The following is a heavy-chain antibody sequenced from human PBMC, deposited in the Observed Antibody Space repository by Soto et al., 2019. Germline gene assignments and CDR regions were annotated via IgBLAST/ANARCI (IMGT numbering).Heavy chain of an antibody. CDR2: IYYSGST. V-gene: IGHV4-39*07. J-gene: IGHJ6*02. Sequence: SETLSLTCTVSGGSISSSSYYWGWIRQPPGKGLEWIGSIYYSGSTYYNPSLKSRVTISVDTSKNQFSLKLSSVTAADTAVYYCAGVSYYCYGMDVWGQGTTVTVSS. CDR3: AGVSYYCYGMDV. CDR1: GGSISSSSYY.